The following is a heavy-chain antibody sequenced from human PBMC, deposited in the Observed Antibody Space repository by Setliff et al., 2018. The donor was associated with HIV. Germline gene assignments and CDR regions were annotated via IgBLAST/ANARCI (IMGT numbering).Heavy chain of an antibody. D-gene: IGHD5-12*01. CDR1: GYSFTNHY. J-gene: IGHJ3*02. CDR3: ASAGAWQRNALDI. CDR2: INPTGGST. Sequence: ASVKVSCKPPGYSFTNHYMHWVRQAPGQGLEWMGVINPTGGSTRNTQKFQGRVAMTRDTSTSTVYMELSSLRSEDTAVYYCASAGAWQRNALDIWGQGTMVTVSS. V-gene: IGHV1-46*01.